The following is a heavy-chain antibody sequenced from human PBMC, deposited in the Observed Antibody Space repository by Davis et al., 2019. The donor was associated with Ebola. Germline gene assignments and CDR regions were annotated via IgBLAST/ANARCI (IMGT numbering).Heavy chain of an antibody. CDR3: TRVEEQWLVPHLDY. J-gene: IGHJ4*02. CDR1: GFTFGAYA. D-gene: IGHD6-19*01. CDR2: TRSKDYGGTS. Sequence: GGSLRLSCTASGFTFGAYAMRWVRHAPGKELEWVGFTRSKDYGGTSEYAASVKDRFTISRDDSKSIAYLQMNSLKTEDTAVYYFTRVEEQWLVPHLDYWGQGTLVTVSS. V-gene: IGHV3-49*04.